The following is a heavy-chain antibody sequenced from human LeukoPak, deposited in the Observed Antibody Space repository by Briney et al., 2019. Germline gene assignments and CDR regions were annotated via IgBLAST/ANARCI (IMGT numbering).Heavy chain of an antibody. J-gene: IGHJ4*02. CDR2: VSYEGKSQ. V-gene: IGHV3-30*18. D-gene: IGHD6-13*01. CDR1: GFTFSNYG. CDR3: AKEGTAQISTWYDY. Sequence: PGRSLRLSCATSGFTFSNYGMHWVRQAPGKGLEWVAVVSYEGKSQYYADSVRGRFTIFRDNSKNTLYLQMNSLRGEDAAVYYCAKEGTAQISTWYDYWGQGTLVTVSS.